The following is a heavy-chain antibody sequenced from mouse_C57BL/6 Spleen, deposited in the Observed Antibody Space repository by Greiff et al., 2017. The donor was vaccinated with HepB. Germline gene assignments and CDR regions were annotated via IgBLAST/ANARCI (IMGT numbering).Heavy chain of an antibody. CDR2: IYPRDGST. D-gene: IGHD1-1*01. V-gene: IGHV1-85*01. CDR3: ARSSYYYGSSHWYFDV. J-gene: IGHJ1*03. CDR1: GYTFTSYD. Sequence: QVQLKESGPELVKPGASVKLSCKASGYTFTSYDINWVKQRPGQGLEWIGWIYPRDGSTKYNEKFKGKATLTVDASSSTAYMELLSLTSEDSAVYFCARSSYYYGSSHWYFDVWGTGTTVTVSS.